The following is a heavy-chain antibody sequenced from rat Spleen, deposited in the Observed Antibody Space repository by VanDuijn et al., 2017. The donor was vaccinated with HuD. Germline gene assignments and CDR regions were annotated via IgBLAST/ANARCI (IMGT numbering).Heavy chain of an antibody. CDR3: ARRALLDY. J-gene: IGHJ2*01. Sequence: EVQLVESGGGLVQPGRSMKLSCAASGFIFSSFPMAWVRQAPTKGLEWVASISSGGNGTYYPDSVKGRLTISRDNAKSTLYLQVDSLRSEDTARYYCARRALLDYWGQGVMVTVSS. V-gene: IGHV5-46*01. CDR1: GFIFSSFP. CDR2: ISSGGNGT.